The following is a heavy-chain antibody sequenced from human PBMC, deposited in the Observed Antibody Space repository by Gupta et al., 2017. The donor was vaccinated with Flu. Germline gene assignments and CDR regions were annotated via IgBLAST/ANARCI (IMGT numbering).Heavy chain of an antibody. D-gene: IGHD3-10*01. CDR1: FSGYD. CDR3: ARRGSTPRGSFDI. CDR2: INHSGST. J-gene: IGHJ3*02. V-gene: IGHV4-34*01. Sequence: FSGYDWSWIRQPPGKGLEWIGEINHSGSTNYNPSLKSRVTISVHTSKNQFALKLSSVTAADTAVYYCARRGSTPRGSFDIWGQGTMVTVSS.